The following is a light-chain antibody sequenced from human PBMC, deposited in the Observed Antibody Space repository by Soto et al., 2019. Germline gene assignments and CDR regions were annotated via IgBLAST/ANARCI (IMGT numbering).Light chain of an antibody. V-gene: IGKV3-20*01. J-gene: IGKJ3*01. CDR3: QHYSSSPPEFT. CDR2: GAS. Sequence: EIVLTQSPATLSLSPGERATLSCRARQSVSTNYLAWYQQRPGQAPRLLIFGASYRATGIPDRFSGSGSGTDFTLTISRLEPEDFAVYYCQHYSSSPPEFTFGPGTKVDSK. CDR1: QSVSTNY.